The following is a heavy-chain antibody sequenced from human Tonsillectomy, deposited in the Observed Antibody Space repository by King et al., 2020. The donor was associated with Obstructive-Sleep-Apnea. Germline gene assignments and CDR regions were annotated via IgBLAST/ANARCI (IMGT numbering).Heavy chain of an antibody. J-gene: IGHJ6*02. Sequence: QLVQSGAEVKKPGSSVKVSCKASGGTFSSYAISWVRQAPGQGLEWMGGIIPSFGTANYAQKFQGRVTITADESTSTAYMELSSLRSEDTAVYYCARVGVIVVLVASSRYYYYYGMDVLGQGTTVTVSS. D-gene: IGHD2-15*01. V-gene: IGHV1-69*12. CDR1: GGTFSSYA. CDR2: IIPSFGTA. CDR3: ARVGVIVVLVASSRYYYYYGMDV.